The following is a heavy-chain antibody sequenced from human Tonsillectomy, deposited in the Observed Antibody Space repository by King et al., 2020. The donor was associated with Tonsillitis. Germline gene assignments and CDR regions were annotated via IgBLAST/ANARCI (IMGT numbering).Heavy chain of an antibody. D-gene: IGHD1-1*01. CDR3: VGNWN. J-gene: IGHJ4*02. CDR2: IKPDGNET. V-gene: IGHV3-7*01. Sequence: VQLVESGGDLVQPGGSLRLSCTTSGFAFSSYNMHWVRQAPGKGLEWVATIKPDGNETNYVGSVRGRFTISRDNAKNSVYLQMNSLRDEDTAVYYCVGNWNWGQGTLVTVSS. CDR1: GFAFSSYN.